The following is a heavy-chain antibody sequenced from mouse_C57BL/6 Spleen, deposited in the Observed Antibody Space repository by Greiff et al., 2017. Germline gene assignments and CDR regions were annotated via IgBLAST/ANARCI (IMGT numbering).Heavy chain of an antibody. CDR3: TRDYGDY. J-gene: IGHJ2*01. CDR1: GYTFTDYE. V-gene: IGHV1-15*01. D-gene: IGHD1-1*01. CDR2: IDPETGGT. Sequence: VQLQESGAELVRPGASVTLSCKASGYTFTDYEMPWVKQTPVHGLEWIGAIDPETGGTAYNQKFKGKAILTADKSSSTAYMELRSLTSEDSAVYYCTRDYGDYWGQGTTLTVSS.